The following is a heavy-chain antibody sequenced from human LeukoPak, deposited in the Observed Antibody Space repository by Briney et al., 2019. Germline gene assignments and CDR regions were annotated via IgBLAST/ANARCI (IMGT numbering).Heavy chain of an antibody. Sequence: SQTLSLTCTVSGGSISSGGYYWSWLRQPPGKGLEWIGYIYHSGSTYYNPSLKSRVTISVDRSKNQFSLKLSSVTAADTAVYYCVRWIGGDYNYIDYWGQGTLVTVSS. CDR3: VRWIGGDYNYIDY. CDR1: GGSISSGGYY. V-gene: IGHV4-30-2*01. J-gene: IGHJ4*02. D-gene: IGHD4-17*01. CDR2: IYHSGST.